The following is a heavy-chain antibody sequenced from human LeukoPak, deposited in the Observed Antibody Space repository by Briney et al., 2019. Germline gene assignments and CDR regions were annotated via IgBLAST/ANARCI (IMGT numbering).Heavy chain of an antibody. CDR2: IYYSGST. CDR1: GGSISSGGYY. CDR3: ARAPVPGDYYDSSGYPPGYFDY. V-gene: IGHV4-31*03. D-gene: IGHD3-22*01. Sequence: SQTLSLTCTVSGGSISSGGYYWGWIRQHPGKGLEWIGYIYYSGSTYYNPSLKSRVTISVDTSKNQFSLKLSSVTAADTAVYYCARAPVPGDYYDSSGYPPGYFDYWGQGTLVTVSS. J-gene: IGHJ4*02.